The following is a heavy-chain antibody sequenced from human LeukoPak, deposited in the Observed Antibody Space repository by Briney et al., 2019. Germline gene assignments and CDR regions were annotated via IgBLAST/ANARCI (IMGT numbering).Heavy chain of an antibody. CDR1: GGSFSGYY. CDR3: ARGKITFGGVIVARENWFDP. Sequence: SETLSLTCAVYGGSFSGYYWSWIRQPPGKGLEWIGEINHSGSTNYNPSLKSRVTISVDTSKNQFSLKLSSVTAADTAVYYCARGKITFGGVIVARENWFDPWGQGTLVTVSS. J-gene: IGHJ5*02. V-gene: IGHV4-34*01. CDR2: INHSGST. D-gene: IGHD3-16*02.